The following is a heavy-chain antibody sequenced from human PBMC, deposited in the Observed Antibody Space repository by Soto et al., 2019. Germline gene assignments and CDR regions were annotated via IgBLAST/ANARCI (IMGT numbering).Heavy chain of an antibody. CDR2: INAGNGNT. Sequence: GASVKVSCKASGYTFTSYAMHWVRQAPGQRLEWMGWINAGNGNTNYAQKLQGRVTMTTDTSTSTAYMELRSLRSDDTAVYYCARDSRGYYYDSSGYQSPGYWGQGTLVTVSS. CDR3: ARDSRGYYYDSSGYQSPGY. D-gene: IGHD3-22*01. J-gene: IGHJ4*02. CDR1: GYTFTSYA. V-gene: IGHV1-3*01.